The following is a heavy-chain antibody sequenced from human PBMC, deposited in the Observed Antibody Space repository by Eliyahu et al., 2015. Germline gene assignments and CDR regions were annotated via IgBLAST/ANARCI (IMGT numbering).Heavy chain of an antibody. Sequence: VQLQESGPGLVKPSETLSLTCDVSGSSINSYXWSWVRQTPGKGLEWIGNVYYTGSTNYSPSLMSRVTISVDRPKNHFSLHLRSVTAADTAVYFCARSMSTSTWYSPFQHWGQGTLVTVSS. V-gene: IGHV4-59*01. CDR3: ARSMSTSTWYSPFQH. D-gene: IGHD5/OR15-5a*01. J-gene: IGHJ4*02. CDR2: VYYTGST. CDR1: GSSINSYX.